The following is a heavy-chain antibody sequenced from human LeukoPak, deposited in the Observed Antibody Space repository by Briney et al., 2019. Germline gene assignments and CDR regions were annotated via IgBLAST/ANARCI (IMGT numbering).Heavy chain of an antibody. CDR1: GFTFSSYA. CDR2: ISGSGGST. Sequence: PGGSLRLSCAASGFTFSSYAMSWVRQAPGKGLEWVSTISGSGGSTYYADSVKGRFTISRDNSKNTLYLQMNSLRAEDTAVYYCAKDKDNSIWYGRNYMDVWGKGTTVTVSS. V-gene: IGHV3-23*01. D-gene: IGHD6-13*01. CDR3: AKDKDNSIWYGRNYMDV. J-gene: IGHJ6*03.